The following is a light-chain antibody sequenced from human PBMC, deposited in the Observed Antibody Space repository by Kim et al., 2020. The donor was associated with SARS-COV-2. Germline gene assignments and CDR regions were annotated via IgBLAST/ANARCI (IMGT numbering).Light chain of an antibody. V-gene: IGLV3-1*01. Sequence: SVAPGQAATITCSGEKVPDKYACWYQQKPGRSPMLVIYQDDERPSGIPVRFSGSNSGDTATLTITGTLAIDEADYYCQAWDSNRVFGGGTQLTVL. CDR3: QAWDSNRV. CDR1: KVPDKY. J-gene: IGLJ3*02. CDR2: QDD.